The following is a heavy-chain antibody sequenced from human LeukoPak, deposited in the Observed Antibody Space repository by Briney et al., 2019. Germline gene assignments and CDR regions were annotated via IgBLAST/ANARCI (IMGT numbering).Heavy chain of an antibody. CDR1: VFTLSNSG. CDR2: IKSKIYGGTT. Sequence: GGSLRLSCTASVFTLSNSGMTGVRQARGKGLEWGGRIKSKIYGGTTDYAAPAKSKFTISRDDSKNRLFLQLNSLKTEDTGVYSCATELRWQPEGADYWGQGTLVTVSS. V-gene: IGHV3-15*01. CDR3: ATELRWQPEGADY. D-gene: IGHD5-24*01. J-gene: IGHJ4*02.